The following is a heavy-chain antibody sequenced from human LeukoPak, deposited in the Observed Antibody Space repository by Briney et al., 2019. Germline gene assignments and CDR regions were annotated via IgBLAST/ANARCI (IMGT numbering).Heavy chain of an antibody. CDR2: ISANGGGT. J-gene: IGHJ4*02. CDR1: GFTFSNYA. Sequence: GGSLRLSCAASGFTFSNYAMSWVRQAPGKGLEWVSAISANGGGTYYADSVKGRFTISRDNSKNTLYLQMNSLRAEDTAVYYCARLPRIAVADYWGQGTLVTVSS. V-gene: IGHV3-23*01. CDR3: ARLPRIAVADY. D-gene: IGHD6-19*01.